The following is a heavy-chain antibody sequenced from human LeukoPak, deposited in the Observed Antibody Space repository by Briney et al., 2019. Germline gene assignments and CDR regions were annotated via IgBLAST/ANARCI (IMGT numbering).Heavy chain of an antibody. J-gene: IGHJ5*02. CDR2: IYYSGST. D-gene: IGHD2-15*01. CDR3: ARALAGRYCSGGSCYSGWFDP. V-gene: IGHV4-59*12. Sequence: SETLSLTCTVSGGSISSYYWSWIRQPPGKGLEWIGYIYYSGSTNYNPSLKSRVTISVDTSNNQFSLKLSSVTAADTAVYYCARALAGRYCSGGSCYSGWFDPWGQGTLVTVSS. CDR1: GGSISSYY.